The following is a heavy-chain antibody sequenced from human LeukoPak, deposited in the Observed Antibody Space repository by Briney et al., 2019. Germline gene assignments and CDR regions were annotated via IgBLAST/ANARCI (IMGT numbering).Heavy chain of an antibody. CDR2: INPNSGAT. D-gene: IGHD5-18*01. CDR3: ARGTGKGYSYGRYFFDY. V-gene: IGHV1-2*02. CDR1: GYTFTGYY. Sequence: ASVKVSCKASGYTFTGYYIHWVRQAPGQGLEWMGWINPNSGATNYAQKFQGRVTMTRDTSISTAYMILSSLTSDDTAVFYCARGTGKGYSYGRYFFDYWGQGTLVTVSS. J-gene: IGHJ4*02.